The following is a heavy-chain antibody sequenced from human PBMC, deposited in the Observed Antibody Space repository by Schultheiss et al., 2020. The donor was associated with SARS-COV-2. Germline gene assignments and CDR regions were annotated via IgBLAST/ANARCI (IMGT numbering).Heavy chain of an antibody. D-gene: IGHD2-2*01. CDR3: ARGSSTSCYGCGEGGMDV. CDR1: GGTFSSYA. V-gene: IGHV1-18*01. Sequence: ASVKVSCKASGGTFSSYAISWVRQAPGQGLEWMGWISAYNGNTNYAQKLQGRVTMTTDTSTSTAYMELSRLRSDDTAVYYCARGSSTSCYGCGEGGMDVWGQGTTVTVSS. J-gene: IGHJ6*02. CDR2: ISAYNGNT.